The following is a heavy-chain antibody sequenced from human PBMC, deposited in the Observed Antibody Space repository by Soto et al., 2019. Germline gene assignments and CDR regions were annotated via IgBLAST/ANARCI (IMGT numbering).Heavy chain of an antibody. CDR1: GYTFTDYY. CDR2: INPNSGGT. Sequence: ASVKVSCKASGYTFTDYYIHWVRQAPGQGLEWMGWINPNSGGTNYAQKFQGCVTMTRDTSISTAYMELSRLRSDDTAVYYCARAGSIVATSGAHDYWGQGTLVTVSS. CDR3: ARAGSIVATSGAHDY. J-gene: IGHJ4*02. V-gene: IGHV1-2*04. D-gene: IGHD5-12*01.